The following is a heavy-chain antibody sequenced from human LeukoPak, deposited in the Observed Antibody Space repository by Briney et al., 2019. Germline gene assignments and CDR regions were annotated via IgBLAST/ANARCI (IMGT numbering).Heavy chain of an antibody. J-gene: IGHJ4*02. D-gene: IGHD3-16*02. CDR1: GYSFTSYW. CDR3: ARQVEHYDYVWGSYRTSYYFDY. CDR2: IYPGDSDT. V-gene: IGHV5-51*01. Sequence: RGESLKISCKGSGYSFTSYWIGWLRQMPGKGLEWMGIIYPGDSDTRYSPSFQGQVTISADKSISTAYLQWSSLKASDTAMYYCARQVEHYDYVWGSYRTSYYFDYWGQGTLVTVSS.